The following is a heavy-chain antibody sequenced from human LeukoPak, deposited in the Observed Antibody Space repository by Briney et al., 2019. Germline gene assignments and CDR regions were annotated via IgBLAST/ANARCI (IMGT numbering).Heavy chain of an antibody. CDR1: GYTFTSYY. V-gene: IGHV1-46*01. J-gene: IGHJ4*02. D-gene: IGHD3-22*01. CDR2: INPSGGST. Sequence: ASVKVSCKASGYTFTSYYMHWVRQAPGQGLEWMGIINPSGGSTSYAQKFQGRVTMTRDTSTSTVYMELSSLRSEDTAVYYCARERGTYYDSSGYSFDYWGQRTLVTVSS. CDR3: ARERGTYYDSSGYSFDY.